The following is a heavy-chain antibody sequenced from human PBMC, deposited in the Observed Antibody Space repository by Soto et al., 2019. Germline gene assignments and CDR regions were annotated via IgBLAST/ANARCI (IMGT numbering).Heavy chain of an antibody. J-gene: IGHJ5*02. Sequence: GASVKVSCKESGYTFTSNYMHWVRQAPGQGLEWMGIINPSGGSTSYAQKFQGRVTMTRDTSTSTVYMELSSLRSEDTAVYYCARVIAARRGWFDPWGQGTLVTVSS. D-gene: IGHD6-6*01. CDR2: INPSGGST. CDR1: GYTFTSNY. V-gene: IGHV1-46*01. CDR3: ARVIAARRGWFDP.